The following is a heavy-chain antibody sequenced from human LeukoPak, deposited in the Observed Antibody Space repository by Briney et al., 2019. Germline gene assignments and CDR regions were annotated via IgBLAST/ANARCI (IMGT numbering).Heavy chain of an antibody. CDR2: IYYSGST. CDR3: ARHLITSSAAAVPRGFDY. V-gene: IGHV4-39*01. D-gene: IGHD6-13*01. CDR1: GGSISSSSYY. J-gene: IGHJ4*02. Sequence: PSETLSLTCTVSGGSISSSSYYWGWIRQPPGKGLEWIGSIYYSGSTYYNPSLKSRVTISVDTSKNQFSLKLSSVTAADTAVYYCARHLITSSAAAVPRGFDYWGQGTLVTVSS.